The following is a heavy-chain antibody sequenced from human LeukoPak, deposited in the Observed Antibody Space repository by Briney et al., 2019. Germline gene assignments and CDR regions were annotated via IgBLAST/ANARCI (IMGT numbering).Heavy chain of an antibody. Sequence: GEALKIYCQGSGYSFTSYWIGWVRQLPGTGLEGMGIIYHGDSDTRYSPSFQGQVTIPADKYVGNAYLPWSRLKASDTAMYYCARQRGLGTFPIDYWGQGTLVTVSS. CDR3: ARQRGLGTFPIDY. D-gene: IGHD2/OR15-2a*01. J-gene: IGHJ4*02. CDR2: IYHGDSDT. V-gene: IGHV5-51*01. CDR1: GYSFTSYW.